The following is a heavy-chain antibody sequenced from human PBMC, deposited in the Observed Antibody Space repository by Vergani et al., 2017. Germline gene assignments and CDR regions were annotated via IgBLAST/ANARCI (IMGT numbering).Heavy chain of an antibody. CDR3: ARKFPYWRGARSCYLDY. D-gene: IGHD2-15*01. J-gene: IGHJ4*02. Sequence: QVQLQQWGAGLLKPSETLSLTCAVYGGSFSGYYWSWIRQPPGKGLEWIGEIKHSGSTNYNPSLKSRVTISVDTSKNQLSLKLGSVTAADTAGYYCARKFPYWRGARSCYLDYWGQGTLVTVSS. V-gene: IGHV4-34*01. CDR2: IKHSGST. CDR1: GGSFSGYY.